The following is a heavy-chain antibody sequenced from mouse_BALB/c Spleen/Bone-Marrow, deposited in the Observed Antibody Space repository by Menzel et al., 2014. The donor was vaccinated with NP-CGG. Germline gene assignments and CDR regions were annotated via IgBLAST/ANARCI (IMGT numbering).Heavy chain of an antibody. CDR2: INPESSTI. CDR1: GFDFRRYW. D-gene: IGHD2-3*01. CDR3: ARLGYYGYFVD. J-gene: IGHJ2*01. Sequence: EVKLMESGGGLVQPGGSLKLSCAASGFDFRRYWMSWVRQAPGKGLEWIGEINPESSTINYTPSLKDKFIISRDNAKNTLYLQMSKVRYEDTALYYCARLGYYGYFVDWGQGTTLTVSS. V-gene: IGHV4-1*02.